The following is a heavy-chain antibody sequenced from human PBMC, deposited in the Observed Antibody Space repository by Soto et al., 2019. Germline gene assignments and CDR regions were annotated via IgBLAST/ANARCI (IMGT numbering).Heavy chain of an antibody. D-gene: IGHD4-4*01. CDR1: GFTFSSYE. Sequence: EVQLVESGGSLVQPGGSLRLSCAASGFTFSSYEMNWVRQAPGKGLEWVSYISSSGSTIYYADSVKGRFTISRDNAKNSLYLQMNSLRAEDTAVYYCERTLTTVTTDYYYYYGMDVWGQGTTVPVSS. CDR2: ISSSGSTI. V-gene: IGHV3-48*03. J-gene: IGHJ6*02. CDR3: ERTLTTVTTDYYYYYGMDV.